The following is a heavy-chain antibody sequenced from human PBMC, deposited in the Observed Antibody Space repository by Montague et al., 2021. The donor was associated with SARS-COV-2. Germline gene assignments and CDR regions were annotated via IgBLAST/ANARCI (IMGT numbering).Heavy chain of an antibody. D-gene: IGHD3-10*01. CDR1: GGSFSTYS. CDR3: ARLGDGVVPSPILGVGPYDSCYYMDV. V-gene: IGHV4-34*01. CDR2: IHHGGST. Sequence: SETLSLTSAVHGGSFSTYSWNWIRQPPGKGLEWIGEIHHGGSTNYNPSLKSRVTISADTSKNQFSLKLTSVAAADTAVYYCARLGDGVVPSPILGVGPYDSCYYMDVWGKGTTVTVPS. J-gene: IGHJ6*03.